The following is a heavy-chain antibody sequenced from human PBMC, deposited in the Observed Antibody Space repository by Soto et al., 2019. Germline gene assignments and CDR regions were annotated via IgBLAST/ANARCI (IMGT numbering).Heavy chain of an antibody. J-gene: IGHJ5*01. Sequence: PSQTLSLTCAISGDSVSSNDATWDWIRQSPSRGLEWLGRTYYRSRWQTDYAKSIKSRISINPDTYNNQNTQQLNSVTNDDTDVYYCARLIGNSWLDSWGQGTLVTVSS. CDR3: ARLIGNSWLDS. V-gene: IGHV6-1*01. D-gene: IGHD3-16*01. CDR2: TYYRSRWQT. CDR1: GDSVSSNDAT.